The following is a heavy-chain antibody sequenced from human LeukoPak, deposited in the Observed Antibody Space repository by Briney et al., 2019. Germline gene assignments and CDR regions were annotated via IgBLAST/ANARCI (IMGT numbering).Heavy chain of an antibody. D-gene: IGHD3/OR15-3a*01. Sequence: GGSLRLSCAASGFTFSSYAMHWVRQAPGKGLEWVAVISYDGSNKYYADSVKGRFTISRDNSKNTLYLQMNSLRAEDTAVYYCARDPRGLGISGDYWGQGTLVTVSS. J-gene: IGHJ4*02. CDR3: ARDPRGLGISGDY. CDR1: GFTFSSYA. V-gene: IGHV3-30-3*01. CDR2: ISYDGSNK.